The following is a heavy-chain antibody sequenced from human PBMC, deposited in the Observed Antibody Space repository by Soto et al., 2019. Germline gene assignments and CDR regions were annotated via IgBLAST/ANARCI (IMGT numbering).Heavy chain of an antibody. CDR1: GGSISSGDYY. J-gene: IGHJ5*02. D-gene: IGHD6-6*01. CDR3: ARGGPLYSSSSRADWFDP. Sequence: SETLSLTCTVSGGSISSGDYYWSWIRQPPGKGLEWIGYIYYSGSTYYNPSLKSRVTISVDTSKNQFSLKLSSVTAADTAVYYCARGGPLYSSSSRADWFDPWGQGTLVTVSS. V-gene: IGHV4-30-4*01. CDR2: IYYSGST.